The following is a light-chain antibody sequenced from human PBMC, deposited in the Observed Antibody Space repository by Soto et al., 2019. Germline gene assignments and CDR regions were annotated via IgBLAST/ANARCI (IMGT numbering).Light chain of an antibody. CDR3: QHFGSSPHT. J-gene: IGKJ4*01. CDR1: QSLNSAH. CDR2: GAS. V-gene: IGKV3-20*01. Sequence: EIVLTQSPATLSLSPGETATLSCRASQSLNSAHLAWYQQKRGQAPRLLMYGASSRASGIPDRFSGSGSETDFTLSISRLEPEDFAVYYCQHFGSSPHTFGGGTRVEIK.